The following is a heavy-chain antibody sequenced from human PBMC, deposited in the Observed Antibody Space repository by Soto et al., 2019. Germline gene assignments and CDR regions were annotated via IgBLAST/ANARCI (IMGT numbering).Heavy chain of an antibody. CDR1: GFTFSSYA. D-gene: IGHD3-3*01. J-gene: IGHJ6*04. Sequence: PGGSLRLSCAASGFTFSSYAMSWVRQAPGKGLEWVSAISGSGGSTYYADSAKGRFTISRDNAKNTLYLQMNSLRAEDTAVYYCTKDQYYDFWSGPALDVWGKGTTVTVSS. CDR3: TKDQYYDFWSGPALDV. V-gene: IGHV3-23*01. CDR2: ISGSGGST.